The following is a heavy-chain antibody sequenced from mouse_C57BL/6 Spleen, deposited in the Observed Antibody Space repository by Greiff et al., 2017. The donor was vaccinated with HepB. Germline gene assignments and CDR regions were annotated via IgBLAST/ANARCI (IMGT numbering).Heavy chain of an antibody. J-gene: IGHJ3*01. CDR2: IDPEDGDT. D-gene: IGHD1-1*01. CDR1: GFNIKDYY. V-gene: IGHV14-1*01. CDR3: TTNYYGSSYERFAY. Sequence: EVQGVESGAELVRPGASVKLSCTASGFNIKDYYMHWVKQRPEQGLEWIGRIDPEDGDTEYAPKFQGKATMTADTSSNTAYLQLSSLTSEDTAVYYCTTNYYGSSYERFAYWGQGTLVTVSA.